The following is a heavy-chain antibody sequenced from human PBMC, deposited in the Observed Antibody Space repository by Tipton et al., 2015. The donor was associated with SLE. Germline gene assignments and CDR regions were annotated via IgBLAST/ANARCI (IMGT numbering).Heavy chain of an antibody. J-gene: IGHJ4*02. CDR1: GGSISSYY. D-gene: IGHD6-13*01. Sequence: TLSLTCTVSGGSISSYYWSWIRQPPGKGLEWTGYIYYSGITNYNPSLDSRVTISLDTSKNQFSLKLNSVTAADTAVYYCARDRGTGGYSSSWYYVDYWGQGTLVTVSS. CDR2: IYYSGIT. CDR3: ARDRGTGGYSSSWYYVDY. V-gene: IGHV4-59*01.